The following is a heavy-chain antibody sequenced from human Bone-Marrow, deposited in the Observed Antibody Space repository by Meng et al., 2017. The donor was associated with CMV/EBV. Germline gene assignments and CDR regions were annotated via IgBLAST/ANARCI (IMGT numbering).Heavy chain of an antibody. CDR3: ARDLRSSGSYYYYYGMDV. J-gene: IGHJ6*02. V-gene: IGHV3-11*04. CDR2: ISSSGSTI. D-gene: IGHD6-19*01. Sequence: GESLKISCAASGFTFSDYYMSWIRQAPGKGLEWVSYISSSGSTIYYADSVKGRFTISRDNAKNSLYLQMNSLRAEDTAVYYCARDLRSSGSYYYYYGMDVWGQGTTVTVSS. CDR1: GFTFSDYY.